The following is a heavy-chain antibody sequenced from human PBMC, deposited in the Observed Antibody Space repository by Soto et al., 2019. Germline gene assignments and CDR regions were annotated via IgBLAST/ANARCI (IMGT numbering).Heavy chain of an antibody. Sequence: QVQLVQSGAEVKKPGSSVKVSCKASGGTFSSYTISWVRQAPGQGLEWMGRIIPILGIANYAQKFQGRVTITADKSTSTAYMGLGRLRSEDTAGYFCAGDFRREYSRRRLPFDYRGQGTLVTVSS. CDR1: GGTFSSYT. CDR2: IIPILGIA. V-gene: IGHV1-69*02. CDR3: AGDFRREYSRRRLPFDY. D-gene: IGHD6-6*01. J-gene: IGHJ4*01.